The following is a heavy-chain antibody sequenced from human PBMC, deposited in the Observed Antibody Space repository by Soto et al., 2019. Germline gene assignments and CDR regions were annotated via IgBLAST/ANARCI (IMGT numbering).Heavy chain of an antibody. J-gene: IGHJ6*02. CDR3: ARDLAGWGRTNGHFGVDV. CDR1: GYTFANYA. D-gene: IGHD3-16*01. V-gene: IGHV1-3*01. Sequence: QVRLVQSGTAVQKPGASVMVSCQATGYTFANYAIHWVRQAPGQAFEWMGWINAGNGNTRNSQKFQGRVTFTRDTSATTAHMEVGSLRFEDTAVYYCARDLAGWGRTNGHFGVDVWGQGTTVIVSS. CDR2: INAGNGNT.